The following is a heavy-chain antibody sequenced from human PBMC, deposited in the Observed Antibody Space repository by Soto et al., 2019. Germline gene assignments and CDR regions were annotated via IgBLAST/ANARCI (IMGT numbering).Heavy chain of an antibody. CDR3: ARGGGRDPLGYCSGGSCYGVYYFDH. Sequence: NPSETLSLTCTVSGGSISSYYWSWIRQPPGKGLEWIGYIYYSGSTNYNPSLKSRVTISVDTSKNQFSLKLSSVTAADTAVYYCARGGGRDPLGYCSGGSCYGVYYFDHWGQGTLVTVSS. D-gene: IGHD2-15*01. CDR1: GGSISSYY. CDR2: IYYSGST. V-gene: IGHV4-59*01. J-gene: IGHJ4*02.